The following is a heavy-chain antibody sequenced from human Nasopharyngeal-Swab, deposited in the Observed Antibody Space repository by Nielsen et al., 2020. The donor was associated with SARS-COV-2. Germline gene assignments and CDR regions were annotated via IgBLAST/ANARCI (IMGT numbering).Heavy chain of an antibody. J-gene: IGHJ6*03. D-gene: IGHD4-11*01. CDR2: ISSSGSTI. Sequence: GESLKISCAASGFTFSDYYMSWIRQAPGKGLEWVSYISSSGSTIYYADSVKGRFTISRDYAKNSLYLQMNSLRAEDTAVYYCARVGALSYSNYYYYMDVWGKGTTVTVSS. CDR1: GFTFSDYY. CDR3: ARVGALSYSNYYYYMDV. V-gene: IGHV3-11*01.